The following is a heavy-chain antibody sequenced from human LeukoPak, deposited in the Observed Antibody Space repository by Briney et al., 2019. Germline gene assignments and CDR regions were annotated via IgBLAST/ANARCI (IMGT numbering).Heavy chain of an antibody. V-gene: IGHV3-48*01. CDR3: ATGFWGYCSRNSCPLDN. CDR2: IISTGSTT. CDR1: GFTFSSYS. J-gene: IGHJ4*02. Sequence: GGSLRLSCAASGFTFSSYSMNWVRQAPGKGLEWISYIISTGSTTYYADSVKGRFTISRDNANNSVSLQMSSLRAEDTAVYYCATGFWGYCSRNSCPLDNWGQGTLVTVAS. D-gene: IGHD2-2*01.